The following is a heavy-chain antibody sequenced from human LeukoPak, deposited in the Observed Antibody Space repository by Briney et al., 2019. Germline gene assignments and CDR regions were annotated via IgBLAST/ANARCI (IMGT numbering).Heavy chain of an antibody. CDR3: ARVYGGSYFGSGSYYFDY. CDR2: ISSSSSYI. D-gene: IGHD1-26*01. Sequence: GGSLRLSCAASGFTFSSYSMNWVRQAPGKGLEWVSSISSSSSYIYYADSVKGRFTISRDNAKNSLYLQMNSLRAEDTAVYYCARVYGGSYFGSGSYYFDYWGQGTLVTVSS. CDR1: GFTFSSYS. V-gene: IGHV3-21*01. J-gene: IGHJ4*02.